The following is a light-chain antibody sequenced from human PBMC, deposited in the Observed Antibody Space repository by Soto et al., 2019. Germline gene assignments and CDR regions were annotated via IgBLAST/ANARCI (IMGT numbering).Light chain of an antibody. Sequence: DIVMTQSPDSLAVSLGERVTINCKSSQSVLYSSNDKNYLAWYQQKPGQPPKLLIYWASTRESGVPDRFSGGGSGTDFTLTISSLQAEDVAVYYCQQYYSTPPTFGGGTKVEIK. CDR3: QQYYSTPPT. V-gene: IGKV4-1*01. CDR1: QSVLYSSNDKNY. J-gene: IGKJ4*01. CDR2: WAS.